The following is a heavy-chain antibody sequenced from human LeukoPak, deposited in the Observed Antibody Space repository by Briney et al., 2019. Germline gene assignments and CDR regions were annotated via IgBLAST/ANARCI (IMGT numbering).Heavy chain of an antibody. V-gene: IGHV1-8*01. CDR2: MNPNSGNT. CDR1: AYTFTSYD. CDR3: ARDPNYYDSSGWDY. J-gene: IGHJ4*02. Sequence: ASVTVSRTASAYTFTSYDICWGRQATGQGLEWMGWMNPNSGNTGYAQKFQGRVTMTRNTSISTAYMELSSLRSEDTAVYYCARDPNYYDSSGWDYWGQGTLVTVSS. D-gene: IGHD3-22*01.